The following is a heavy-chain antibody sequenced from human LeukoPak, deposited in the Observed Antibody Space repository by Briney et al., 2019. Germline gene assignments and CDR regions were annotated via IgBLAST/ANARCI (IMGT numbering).Heavy chain of an antibody. CDR3: ARGTLAARRWYWFDP. Sequence: PSETLSLTCAVYGGSFSGYYWSWIRQPPGKGLEWIGEISHSGSTNYNPSLKSRVTISVDTSKNQFSLKLSSVTAADTAVYYCARGTLAARRWYWFDPWGQGTLVTVSS. J-gene: IGHJ5*02. CDR1: GGSFSGYY. CDR2: ISHSGST. V-gene: IGHV4-34*01. D-gene: IGHD6-6*01.